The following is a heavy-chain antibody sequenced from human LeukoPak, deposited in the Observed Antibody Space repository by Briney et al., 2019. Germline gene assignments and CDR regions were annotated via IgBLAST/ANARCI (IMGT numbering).Heavy chain of an antibody. V-gene: IGHV3-33*01. Sequence: GGSLRLSCAASGFTFSSYAVHWVRQAPGKGLEWVAAIWYDGSNKYYPDSVKGRFTISRDNSKNTLYLQMNSLRADDTAVYYCAREGYCGGGSCYRGNFDIWGQGTMVTVSS. J-gene: IGHJ3*02. CDR3: AREGYCGGGSCYRGNFDI. CDR2: IWYDGSNK. D-gene: IGHD2-15*01. CDR1: GFTFSSYA.